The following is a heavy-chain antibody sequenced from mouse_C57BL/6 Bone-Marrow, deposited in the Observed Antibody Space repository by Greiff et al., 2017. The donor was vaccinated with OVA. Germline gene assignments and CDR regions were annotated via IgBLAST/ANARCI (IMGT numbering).Heavy chain of an antibody. V-gene: IGHV14-4*01. Sequence: VQLQQSGAELVRPGASVKLSCTASGFNINDAYLPWVQQRPEQGLAWIGWIDPENGDTEYASKFQGKATITADTSSNTAYLQLSSLTSEDTAVYYCRGLTLDYWGQGTTLTVSS. D-gene: IGHD1-3*01. CDR1: GFNINDAY. CDR2: IDPENGDT. CDR3: RGLTLDY. J-gene: IGHJ2*01.